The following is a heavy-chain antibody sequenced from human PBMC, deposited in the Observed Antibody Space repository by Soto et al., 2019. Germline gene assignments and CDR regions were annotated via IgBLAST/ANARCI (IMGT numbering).Heavy chain of an antibody. V-gene: IGHV4-61*01. Sequence: PSETLSLTCTGSGGAVTSTSYYLSWIRQPPGKGLEWVGYMHYSGSTNYNPSIKSRVTISVGTSKNQFSLKLSSVTAADTAVYYCARAWEYPSDDYWGQGTRVTVSS. CDR3: ARAWEYPSDDY. J-gene: IGHJ4*02. CDR1: GGAVTSTSYY. D-gene: IGHD1-26*01. CDR2: MHYSGST.